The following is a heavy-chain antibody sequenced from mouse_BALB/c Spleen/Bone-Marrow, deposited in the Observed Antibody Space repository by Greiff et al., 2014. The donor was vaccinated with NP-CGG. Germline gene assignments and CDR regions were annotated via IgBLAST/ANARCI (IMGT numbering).Heavy chain of an antibody. J-gene: IGHJ4*01. CDR2: IDPANGNT. D-gene: IGHD2-14*01. V-gene: IGHV14-3*02. CDR3: ARFQVRRSLDY. CDR1: GFNIKDTY. Sequence: VQLKDSGAELVKPGASVKLSCTASGFNIKDTYMHWVKQRPEQGLEWIGRIDPANGNTKYDPKFQGKATITADTSSNTAYLQLSSLTSEDTAVYYCARFQVRRSLDYWGQGTSVTVSS.